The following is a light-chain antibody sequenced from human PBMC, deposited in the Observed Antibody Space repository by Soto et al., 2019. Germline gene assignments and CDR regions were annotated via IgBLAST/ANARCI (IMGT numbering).Light chain of an antibody. CDR1: HDVSVS. CDR3: QQRASWPYT. Sequence: EIVLTQSPDTLSLSPGEGATLSCRASHDVSVSLVWYRQRPGQSPRLLIHDASNRDTGISARFSGSGSGTDFTLTIGSLEPEESALYYCQQRASWPYTSGQGTKVEIK. V-gene: IGKV3-11*01. J-gene: IGKJ2*01. CDR2: DAS.